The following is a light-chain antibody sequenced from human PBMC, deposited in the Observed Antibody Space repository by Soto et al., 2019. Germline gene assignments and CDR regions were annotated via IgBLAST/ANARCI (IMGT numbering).Light chain of an antibody. CDR3: SSYTSSRDVV. Sequence: QSALTQPASVSGSPGQSITISCTGTSSDVGGYDYVSWYQHHPGKAPKLTIYEVSNRPSGVSNRFSGSKSGNTASLTISGLQAEDEADYYCSSYTSSRDVVFGGGTKLTVL. CDR1: SSDVGGYDY. V-gene: IGLV2-14*01. CDR2: EVS. J-gene: IGLJ2*01.